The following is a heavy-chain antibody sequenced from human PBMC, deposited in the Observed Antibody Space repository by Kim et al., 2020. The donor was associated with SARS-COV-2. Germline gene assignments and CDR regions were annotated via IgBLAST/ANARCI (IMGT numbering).Heavy chain of an antibody. CDR1: GYSFTDYF. V-gene: IGHV1-2*02. D-gene: IGHD5-18*01. Sequence: ASVKVSCKASGYSFTDYFIHWVRQAPGQGLEWVAWISPDSGGTNYAQKFQDRVTMTRDTSINTTYMELRSLRSDDTAAYFCARGDTVVASRYYYAMDVWGQGTTVTVYS. CDR2: ISPDSGGT. J-gene: IGHJ6*02. CDR3: ARGDTVVASRYYYAMDV.